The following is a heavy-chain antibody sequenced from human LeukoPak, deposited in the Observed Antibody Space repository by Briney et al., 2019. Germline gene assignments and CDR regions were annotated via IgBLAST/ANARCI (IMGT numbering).Heavy chain of an antibody. D-gene: IGHD3-22*01. CDR3: ARAPSYYYDSSGQYFDY. V-gene: IGHV4-34*01. CDR1: GRSFSGYY. J-gene: IGHJ4*02. Sequence: SETLSLTCAVYGRSFSGYYWSWIRQPPGKGLEWIEEINHSGSTNYNPSLKSRVTISVDTYKNQFCLKLSSVTAADTAVYYCARAPSYYYDSSGQYFDYWGQGTLVTVSS. CDR2: INHSGST.